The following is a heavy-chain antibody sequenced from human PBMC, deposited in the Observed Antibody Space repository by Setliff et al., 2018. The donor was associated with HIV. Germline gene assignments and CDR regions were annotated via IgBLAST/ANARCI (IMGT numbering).Heavy chain of an antibody. CDR2: IIPILDIA. D-gene: IGHD6-13*01. J-gene: IGHJ4*02. Sequence: AASVKVSCKGSGGTFSSYAISWVRQAPGQGLEWMGGIIPILDIANYAQKFQGRVTISADKSTSTAYMQLNSLRSEDTAVYYCARKGMSKNSWYLDYWGQGTLVTVST. CDR3: ARKGMSKNSWYLDY. V-gene: IGHV1-69*10. CDR1: GGTFSSYA.